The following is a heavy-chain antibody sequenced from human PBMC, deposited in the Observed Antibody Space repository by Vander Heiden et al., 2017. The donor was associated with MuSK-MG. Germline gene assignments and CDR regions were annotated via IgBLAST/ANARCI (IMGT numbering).Heavy chain of an antibody. CDR2: INSHNGDT. Sequence: PGASVRVSCKASGYSFSTYAFSWVRQAPGQGLEWMGWINSHNGDTNFARKLQGRVSMTIDKSTSTAYMELLSLTSDDTAVYYCAMGVPLRAYWGQGTRVTVSS. V-gene: IGHV1-18*01. CDR1: GYSFSTYA. CDR3: AMGVPLRAY. J-gene: IGHJ4*02.